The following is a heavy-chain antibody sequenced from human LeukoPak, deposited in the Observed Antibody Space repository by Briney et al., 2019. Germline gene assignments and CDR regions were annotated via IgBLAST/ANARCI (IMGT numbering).Heavy chain of an antibody. CDR1: GFTFSSYG. V-gene: IGHV3-30*18. D-gene: IGHD3-10*01. J-gene: IGHJ4*02. CDR2: ISYDGSNK. CDR3: AKGLLWFGELSPYFDY. Sequence: GGSLRLSCAASGFTFSSYGMHWVRQAPGKGLEWVAVISYDGSNKYYADSVKGRFTISRDNSKNTLYLQMNSLRAEDTAVYYCAKGLLWFGELSPYFDYWGQGTLVTVSS.